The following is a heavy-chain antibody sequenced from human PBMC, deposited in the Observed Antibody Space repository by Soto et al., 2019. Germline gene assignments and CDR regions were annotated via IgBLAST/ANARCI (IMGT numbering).Heavy chain of an antibody. D-gene: IGHD4-4*01. V-gene: IGHV3-53*04. CDR2: IYSGGST. J-gene: IGHJ3*02. Sequence: EVQLVESGGGLVQPGGSLRLSCAASGFTVSSNYMSWVRQAPGKGLEWVSVIYSGGSTYYADSVKGRFTISRHNSKNTLYLQMNSLRAEDTAVDYCASSTTGRWGDAFDIWGQGTMVTVSS. CDR3: ASSTTGRWGDAFDI. CDR1: GFTVSSNY.